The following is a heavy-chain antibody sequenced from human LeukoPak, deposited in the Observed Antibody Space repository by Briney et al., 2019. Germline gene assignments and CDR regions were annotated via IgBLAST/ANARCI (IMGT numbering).Heavy chain of an antibody. CDR2: IYYSGST. D-gene: IGHD6-13*01. V-gene: IGHV4-59*01. CDR1: GGSISSYY. Sequence: SETLSLTCTVSGGSISSYYWSWIRQPPGKGLEWIGYIYYSGSTNYNPSLKSRVTISVDTSKNQFSLKLSSVTAADTAVYYCARDGRGIAALTYLGYYYMDVWGKGTTVTVSS. J-gene: IGHJ6*03. CDR3: ARDGRGIAALTYLGYYYMDV.